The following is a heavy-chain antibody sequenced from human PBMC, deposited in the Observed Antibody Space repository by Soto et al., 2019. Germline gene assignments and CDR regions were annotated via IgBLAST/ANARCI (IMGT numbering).Heavy chain of an antibody. J-gene: IGHJ3*02. CDR3: VREVYCSGGSCSTGAFDI. V-gene: IGHV4-59*01. Sequence: SETLSLTCTVSGGSISSYYWSWIRQPPGKGLEWIGYIYYSGSTNYNPSLKSRVTISVDTSKNQFSLKLSSVTAADTAVYYCVREVYCSGGSCSTGAFDIWGQGTMVTVSS. CDR1: GGSISSYY. CDR2: IYYSGST. D-gene: IGHD2-15*01.